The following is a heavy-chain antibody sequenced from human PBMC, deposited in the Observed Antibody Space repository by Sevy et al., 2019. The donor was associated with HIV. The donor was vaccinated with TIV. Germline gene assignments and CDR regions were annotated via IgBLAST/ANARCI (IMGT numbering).Heavy chain of an antibody. CDR3: ARGRLTGIGFDY. Sequence: ASVKVSCKASGYTFTSYDINWVRQATGQGLEWMGWMNPNSGNTGYAQKFQGRVSMTRNTSISTAYMGLSSLRSEDRAVYYCARGRLTGIGFDYWGQGTLVTVSS. CDR1: GYTFTSYD. D-gene: IGHD7-27*01. CDR2: MNPNSGNT. J-gene: IGHJ4*02. V-gene: IGHV1-8*01.